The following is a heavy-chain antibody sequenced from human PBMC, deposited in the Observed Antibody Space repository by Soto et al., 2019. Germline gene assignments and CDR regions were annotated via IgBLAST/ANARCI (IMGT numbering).Heavy chain of an antibody. CDR1: GGSISSSSYY. J-gene: IGHJ6*02. D-gene: IGHD2-15*01. CDR3: ASPTGYYYYYGMDV. CDR2: IYYSGST. Sequence: QLQLQESGPGLVKPSETLSLTCTVSGGSISSSSYYWGWIRQPPGKGLEWIGSIYYSGSTYYNPSPKSRVTISVDTSKNQFSLKLSSVTAADTAVYYCASPTGYYYYYGMDVWGQGTTVTVSS. V-gene: IGHV4-39*01.